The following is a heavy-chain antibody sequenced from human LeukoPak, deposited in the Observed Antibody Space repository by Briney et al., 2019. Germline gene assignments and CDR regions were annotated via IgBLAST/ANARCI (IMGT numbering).Heavy chain of an antibody. CDR2: IKEDGSEK. Sequence: GWSLRLSCAASGFTFSNYWMSWVRQAPGKGLEWVANIKEDGSEKNYVDSVKGRFTISRDNAKNPLYLQMNSLRVEDTAVYYCARKYGGYDYGYWGQGTLVTVSS. CDR3: ARKYGGYDYGY. D-gene: IGHD5-12*01. V-gene: IGHV3-7*04. CDR1: GFTFSNYW. J-gene: IGHJ4*02.